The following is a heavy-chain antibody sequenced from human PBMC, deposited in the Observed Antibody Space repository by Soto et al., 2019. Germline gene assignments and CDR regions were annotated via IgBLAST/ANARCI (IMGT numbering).Heavy chain of an antibody. J-gene: IGHJ4*02. D-gene: IGHD2-21*02. CDR1: GFTFSRSG. CDR2: IWYDGSKT. V-gene: IGHV3-33*01. CDR3: AIDPSGDFSDY. Sequence: QVQLVESGGGVVQPGRSLRLSCAASGFTFSRSGMHWVRQAPGKGLEWVALIWYDGSKTYYADSVKGLFTISRDNSKNTVYLQMDSLRAEDTAVYYCAIDPSGDFSDYSGQGTLVSVSS.